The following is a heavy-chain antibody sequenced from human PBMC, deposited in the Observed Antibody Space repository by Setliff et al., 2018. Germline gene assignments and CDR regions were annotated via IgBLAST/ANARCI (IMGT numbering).Heavy chain of an antibody. D-gene: IGHD4-17*01. V-gene: IGHV3-7*01. CDR1: GFFFSIFW. CDR3: ARLRKDYGDYYFFDY. CDR2: IKQDGGDK. Sequence: PGGSLRLSCAGSGFFFSIFWMSWVRQAPGKGLEWVATIKQDGGDKYYVDSVKGRFTISRDNAKNSLYLQMNSLRAEDTAVYYCARLRKDYGDYYFFDYWGQGTLVTVSS. J-gene: IGHJ4*02.